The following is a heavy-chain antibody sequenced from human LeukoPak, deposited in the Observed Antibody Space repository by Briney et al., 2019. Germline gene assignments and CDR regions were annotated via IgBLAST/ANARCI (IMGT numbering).Heavy chain of an antibody. J-gene: IGHJ3*02. V-gene: IGHV4-34*01. Sequence: SETLSLTCAVYGGSFSGYYWSWIRQPPGKGLEWIGEINHSGSTNYNPSLKSRVTISVDTSKNQFSLKLSSVTAADTAVYYCARAPPIYDILTGYYSLAFDIWGQGTMVTVSS. CDR2: INHSGST. CDR3: ARAPPIYDILTGYYSLAFDI. D-gene: IGHD3-9*01. CDR1: GGSFSGYY.